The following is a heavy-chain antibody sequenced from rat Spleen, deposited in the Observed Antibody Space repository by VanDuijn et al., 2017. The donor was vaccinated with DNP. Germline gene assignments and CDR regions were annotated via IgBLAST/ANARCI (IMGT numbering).Heavy chain of an antibody. CDR1: GFIFSDYN. CDR2: ISSDGSGT. J-gene: IGHJ2*01. V-gene: IGHV5-7*01. CDR3: VRWNSGHFDY. Sequence: EVQLVESGGGLVQPGRSLRLSCGGSGFIFSDYNMAWVRQAPKKGLEWVATISSDGSGTHYRDSVKGRFTISRDNAKSTLYLQMDSLRSEDTATYYCVRWNSGHFDYWGQGVMVTVSS. D-gene: IGHD4-3*01.